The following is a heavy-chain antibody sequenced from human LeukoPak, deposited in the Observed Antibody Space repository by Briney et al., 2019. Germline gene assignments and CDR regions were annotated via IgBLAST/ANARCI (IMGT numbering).Heavy chain of an antibody. CDR3: ARADTSEYYMDV. D-gene: IGHD2/OR15-2a*01. Sequence: GGSLRLSCAASGFTFSRYSMNWVRQAPGKGLEWVAFIRSSTTYTYYADSVKGRVTFSRDNDRNSLYLQMDSLRAEDTAVYYWARADTSEYYMDVWGNGTTVIVSS. J-gene: IGHJ6*03. CDR1: GFTFSRYS. V-gene: IGHV3-21*01. CDR2: IRSSTTYT.